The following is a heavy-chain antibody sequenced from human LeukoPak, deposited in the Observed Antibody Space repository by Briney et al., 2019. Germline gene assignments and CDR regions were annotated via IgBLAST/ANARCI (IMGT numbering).Heavy chain of an antibody. J-gene: IGHJ4*02. D-gene: IGHD1-26*01. V-gene: IGHV3-23*01. CDR1: GFTFSSYA. CDR2: ISGSGGST. CDR3: AKDRSGSIGGIFDY. Sequence: GGSLRLSCAASGFTFSSYAMSWVRQAPGKGLEWVSAISGSGGSTYYADSVKGRFTIPRDNSKNTLYLQMNSLRAEDTAVYYCAKDRSGSIGGIFDYWGQGTLVTVSS.